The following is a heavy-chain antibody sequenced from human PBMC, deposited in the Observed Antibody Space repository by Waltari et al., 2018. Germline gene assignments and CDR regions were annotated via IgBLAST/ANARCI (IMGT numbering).Heavy chain of an antibody. Sequence: QVQLVQSGAEVKKPGSSVKVSCKASGGTFSSYAISWVRQAPGQGLEWMGGIIPIFGTANNAQKCQGRVTITADESTSTAYMELSSLRSEDTAVYYCARDRPYYDILTGYQYYYYGMDVWGQGTTVTVSS. CDR3: ARDRPYYDILTGYQYYYYGMDV. V-gene: IGHV1-69*01. CDR2: IIPIFGTA. J-gene: IGHJ6*02. CDR1: GGTFSSYA. D-gene: IGHD3-9*01.